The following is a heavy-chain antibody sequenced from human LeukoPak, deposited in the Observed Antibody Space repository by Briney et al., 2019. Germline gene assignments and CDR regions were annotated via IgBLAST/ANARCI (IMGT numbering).Heavy chain of an antibody. Sequence: SETLSLTCTVSGASISGYYWSWIRQPPGKGLEWIGYIYYSGSTNYNPSLKSRVTISTDTSKNQFSLKLSSVTAADTAIYYCARGFYSYGSVLHDYWGQGTLVTVSS. J-gene: IGHJ4*02. CDR3: ARGFYSYGSVLHDY. D-gene: IGHD3-10*01. CDR1: GASISGYY. CDR2: IYYSGST. V-gene: IGHV4-59*01.